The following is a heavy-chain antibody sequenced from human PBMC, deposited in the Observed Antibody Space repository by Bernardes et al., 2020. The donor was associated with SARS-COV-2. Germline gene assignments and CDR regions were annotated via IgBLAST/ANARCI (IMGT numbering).Heavy chain of an antibody. V-gene: IGHV3-23*01. D-gene: IGHD3-22*01. CDR2: ISGSGGSP. CDR3: AKDSRYYYDSSGYYLSTYGMDV. Sequence: GGSMRLSCAASGFTFSSYAMSWVRQDPGKGLEWVSAISGSGGSPYYADSVKGRFTISRDNSKNTLYLQMNSLRAEDTAVYYFAKDSRYYYDSSGYYLSTYGMDVWGQGTTVTVSS. J-gene: IGHJ6*02. CDR1: GFTFSSYA.